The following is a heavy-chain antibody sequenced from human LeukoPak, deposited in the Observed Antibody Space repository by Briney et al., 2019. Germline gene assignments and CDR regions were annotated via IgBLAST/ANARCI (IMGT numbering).Heavy chain of an antibody. Sequence: GGSLRLSCTASGFSSSNYAFYWGRQSPGKGLGWVVVMSYDGSKEYYTDSVKGRFTISRDNSKYTLYLQMNSLRTEDTAVYYCARDVAATGTYTDYWGQGTLVTVSS. D-gene: IGHD6-13*01. CDR2: MSYDGSKE. CDR1: GFSSSNYA. V-gene: IGHV3-30-3*01. J-gene: IGHJ4*02. CDR3: ARDVAATGTYTDY.